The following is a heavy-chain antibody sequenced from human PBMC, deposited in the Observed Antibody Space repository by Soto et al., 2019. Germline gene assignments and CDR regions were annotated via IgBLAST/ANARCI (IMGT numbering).Heavy chain of an antibody. CDR1: GGSVNSGSHY. J-gene: IGHJ4*02. CDR2: VSYSVKT. Sequence: QVQLQESGPGLVKPSETLSLTCSVSGGSVNSGSHYWTWIRQSPGKTLEWIGKVSYSVKTDLNPYLRGRVTLSRDTSKNQFSLRLTSVTAADSAVYYCARALGARTLSWFYFDNWGQGAVVTVSS. D-gene: IGHD2-15*01. CDR3: ARALGARTLSWFYFDN. V-gene: IGHV4-61*01.